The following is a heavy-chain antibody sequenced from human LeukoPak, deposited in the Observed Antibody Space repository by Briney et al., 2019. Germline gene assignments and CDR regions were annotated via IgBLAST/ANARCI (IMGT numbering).Heavy chain of an antibody. D-gene: IGHD4-23*01. J-gene: IGHJ5*02. CDR2: ISHDGRNK. CDR1: GYTFSNYA. Sequence: GGSLRLSCTASGYTFSNYAMQWVRQAPGKGLEWVAVISHDGRNKYYADSVKGRFTISRDNSKNTLYLQMNSLRAEDTAVYYCARSNGGNPAESRWGFDPWGQGTLVTVSS. V-gene: IGHV3-30*14. CDR3: ARSNGGNPAESRWGFDP.